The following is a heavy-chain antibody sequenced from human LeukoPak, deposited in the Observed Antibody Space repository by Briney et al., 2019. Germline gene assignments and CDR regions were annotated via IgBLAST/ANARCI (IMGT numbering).Heavy chain of an antibody. CDR1: GGSISSGDYW. J-gene: IGHJ2*01. CDR2: IHDTGST. D-gene: IGHD3-3*01. Sequence: SETLSITRTVSGGSISSGDYWWSWIRQYSGKGMEWIGYIHDTGSTYYNPSLNSRVTMSVDPSQKYFSLKLNSVTAADTAVYYCARAIVTPSGYIWYFDLWGRGTMATVSS. CDR3: ARAIVTPSGYIWYFDL. V-gene: IGHV4-31*03.